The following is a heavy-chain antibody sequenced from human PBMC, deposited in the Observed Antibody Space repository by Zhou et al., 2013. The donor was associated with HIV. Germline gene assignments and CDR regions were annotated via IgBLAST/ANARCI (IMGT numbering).Heavy chain of an antibody. Sequence: QVQLVQSGTEVKKPGASVKVSCKASGYTFTDYYIHWVRQAPGQGLEWMGWINPDGGGTNYAQKFQGRVTMTKDTSISTAYMELSRLTSDDTAVYYCARCLFVYCSGTNCYYDAFDIWGQGTMVTVFS. CDR1: GYTFTDYY. V-gene: IGHV1-2*02. D-gene: IGHD2-2*01. CDR2: INPDGGGT. CDR3: ARCLFVYCSGTNCYYDAFDI. J-gene: IGHJ3*02.